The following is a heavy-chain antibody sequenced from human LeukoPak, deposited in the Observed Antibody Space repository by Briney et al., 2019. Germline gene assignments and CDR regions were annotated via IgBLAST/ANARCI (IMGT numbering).Heavy chain of an antibody. CDR3: ARADGSGSYLFDY. Sequence: SETLSLTCTVSGGSISSGGYYWSWIRQHPGKGLEWIGYIYYSGSTYYNPSLKSRVTISVDTSKNQFSLKLSSVTAADTAVYYCARADGSGSYLFDYWGQGTLVTVSS. V-gene: IGHV4-31*03. D-gene: IGHD3-10*01. J-gene: IGHJ4*02. CDR2: IYYSGST. CDR1: GGSISSGGYY.